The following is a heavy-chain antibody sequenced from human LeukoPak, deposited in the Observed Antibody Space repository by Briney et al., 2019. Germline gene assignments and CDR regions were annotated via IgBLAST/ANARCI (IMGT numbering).Heavy chain of an antibody. CDR2: INPSSGGT. Sequence: ASVKVSCKTSGYTFTDYYMHWVRQGPGQGLEYMGWINPSSGGTDYAQKFQGRVTMTRDSSISTAYMELSSLRSDDTAMYYCARVLPGDGYSYGYWGQGTLVTVSS. CDR1: GYTFTDYY. J-gene: IGHJ4*02. CDR3: ARVLPGDGYSYGY. D-gene: IGHD5-18*01. V-gene: IGHV1-2*02.